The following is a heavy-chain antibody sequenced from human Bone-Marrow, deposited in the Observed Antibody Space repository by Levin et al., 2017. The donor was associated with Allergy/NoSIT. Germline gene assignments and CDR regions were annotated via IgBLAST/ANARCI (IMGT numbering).Heavy chain of an antibody. CDR2: ISGSGGTT. D-gene: IGHD6-19*01. J-gene: IGHJ4*02. CDR3: AAISGSYVAY. V-gene: IGHV3-23*01. CDR1: GFTFTSYA. Sequence: ETLSLTCAASGFTFTSYAMNWVRQAPGKGLEWVSGISGSGGTTNYADSMEGRFTISRDTSKNTLYLQMSSLRVEDTAVYYCAAISGSYVAYWGQGTLVTVSS.